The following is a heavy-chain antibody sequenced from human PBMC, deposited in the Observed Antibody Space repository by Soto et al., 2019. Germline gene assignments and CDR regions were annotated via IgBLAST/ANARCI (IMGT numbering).Heavy chain of an antibody. CDR3: ARETGSGSYYDY. CDR2: IYYSGDT. CDR1: GGSISSYF. J-gene: IGHJ4*02. V-gene: IGHV4-59*01. D-gene: IGHD3-10*01. Sequence: SETLSLTCTASGGSISSYFWSWIRQPPGKGLEWIGYIYYSGDTNYSPSLKSRVTISVDTSKNQFSLKLSSVTAADTAVYYCARETGSGSYYDYWGQGALVTVSS.